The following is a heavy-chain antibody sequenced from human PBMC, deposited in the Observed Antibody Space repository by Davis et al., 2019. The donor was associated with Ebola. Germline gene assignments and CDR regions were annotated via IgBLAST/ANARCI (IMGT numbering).Heavy chain of an antibody. J-gene: IGHJ6*02. V-gene: IGHV3-21*01. CDR1: GFTFSSYW. CDR3: ARVGIRPYYYYGMDV. D-gene: IGHD3-10*01. Sequence: PGGSLRLSCAASGFTFSSYWMHWVRQAPGKGLEWVSSISSSSSYIYYADSVKGRFTISRDNAKNSLYLQMNSLRAEDTAVYYCARVGIRPYYYYGMDVWGQGTTVTVSS. CDR2: ISSSSSYI.